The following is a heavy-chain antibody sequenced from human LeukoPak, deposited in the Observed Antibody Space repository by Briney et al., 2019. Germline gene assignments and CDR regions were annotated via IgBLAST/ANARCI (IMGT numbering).Heavy chain of an antibody. CDR2: IYHSGST. D-gene: IGHD3-22*01. J-gene: IGHJ4*02. V-gene: IGHV4-4*02. CDR3: AGETYYYDSSGYPY. CDR1: GGSISSSNW. Sequence: PSETLSLTCAVSGGSISSSNWWSWVRPPPGKGLEWIGEIYHSGSTNYNPSLKSRVTISVDKSKNQFSLKLSSVTAADTAVYYCAGETYYYDSSGYPYWGQGTLVTVSS.